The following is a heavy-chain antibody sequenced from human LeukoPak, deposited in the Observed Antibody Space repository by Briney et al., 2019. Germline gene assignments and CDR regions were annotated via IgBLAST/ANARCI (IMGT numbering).Heavy chain of an antibody. CDR3: ARVKGGIAAAGNYFDY. CDR1: GFTFSNAW. Sequence: GGSLRLSCAASGFTFSNAWMSWVRQAPGKGLEWVGRIKSKTDGGTTDYAAPVKGRFTISRDDSKNTLYLQMNSLKTEDTAVYYCARVKGGIAAAGNYFDYWGQGTLVTVSS. V-gene: IGHV3-15*01. CDR2: IKSKTDGGTT. J-gene: IGHJ4*02. D-gene: IGHD6-13*01.